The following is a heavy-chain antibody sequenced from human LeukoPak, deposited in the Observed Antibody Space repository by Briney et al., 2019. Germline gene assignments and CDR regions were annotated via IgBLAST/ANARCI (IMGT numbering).Heavy chain of an antibody. CDR3: ASGGDDSHSPFDY. Sequence: SQTLSLTCTVSGGSISSGDYYWSCIRQPPGKGLEWIGYIYYSGSTYYNPSLKSRVTISLATSKTQFSLKLSSVTAADTAVYHCASGGDDSHSPFDYWGQGTLVTVSS. J-gene: IGHJ4*02. CDR2: IYYSGST. V-gene: IGHV4-30-4*01. CDR1: GGSISSGDYY. D-gene: IGHD3-16*01.